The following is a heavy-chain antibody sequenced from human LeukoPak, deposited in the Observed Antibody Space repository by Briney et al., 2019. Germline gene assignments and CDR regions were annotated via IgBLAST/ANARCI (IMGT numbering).Heavy chain of an antibody. CDR3: ARGATVVAATQYFDY. V-gene: IGHV4-34*01. CDR2: INHSGST. CDR1: GGSFSGYY. J-gene: IGHJ4*02. Sequence: PSETLSLTCAVYGGSFSGYYWSWIRQPPGKGLEWIGEINHSGSTNYNPSLTSRVTISVDTSKNQFSLKLSSVTAADTAVYYCARGATVVAATQYFDYWGQGTLVTVSS. D-gene: IGHD2-15*01.